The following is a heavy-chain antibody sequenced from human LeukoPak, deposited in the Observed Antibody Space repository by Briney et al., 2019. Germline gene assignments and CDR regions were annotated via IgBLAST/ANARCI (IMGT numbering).Heavy chain of an antibody. CDR1: GFTFSSYA. V-gene: IGHV3-30*01. D-gene: IGHD3-10*01. CDR2: ISYDGSNK. J-gene: IGHJ3*02. Sequence: GGSLRLSCAASGFTFSSYAMHRVRQAPGKGLEWVAVISYDGSNKYYADSVKGRFTISRDNSKNTLYLQMNSLRAEDTAVYYCARDRGAFDIWGQGTMVTVSS. CDR3: ARDRGAFDI.